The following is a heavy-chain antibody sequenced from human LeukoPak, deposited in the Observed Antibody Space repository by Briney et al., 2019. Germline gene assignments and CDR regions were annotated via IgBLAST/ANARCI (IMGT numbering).Heavy chain of an antibody. D-gene: IGHD1-26*01. J-gene: IGHJ5*02. CDR3: ARSSRSYPYNWFDP. CDR2: INPNSGGT. Sequence: ASVKVSCKAPGYTFTGYYMHWVRQAPGQGLEWMGWINPNSGGTNYAQKFQGRVTMTRDTSISTAYMELSRLRSDDTAVYYCARSSRSYPYNWFDPWGQGTLVTVSS. CDR1: GYTFTGYY. V-gene: IGHV1-2*02.